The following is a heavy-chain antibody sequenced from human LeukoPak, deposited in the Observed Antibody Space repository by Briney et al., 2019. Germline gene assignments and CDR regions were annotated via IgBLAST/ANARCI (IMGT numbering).Heavy chain of an antibody. CDR1: GPTLSNYW. CDR2: IKQDGSEK. V-gene: IGHV3-7*03. CDR3: AARSSGNPYF. D-gene: IGHD1-26*01. Sequence: HPGGSLKLSCTASGPTLSNYWMIWVRQAPGKGLQWVAKIKQDGSEKYYVDSVKGRFTISRDNAENSLYLQMNSLRVEDTAVYYCAARSSGNPYFWGQGTLVTVSS. J-gene: IGHJ4*02.